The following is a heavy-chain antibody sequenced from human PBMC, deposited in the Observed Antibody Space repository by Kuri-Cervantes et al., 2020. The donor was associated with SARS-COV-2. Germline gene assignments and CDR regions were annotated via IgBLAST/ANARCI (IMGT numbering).Heavy chain of an antibody. D-gene: IGHD2-15*01. CDR1: GFSLRTSGVG. CDR3: AHRQNGIWVPYFDY. Sequence: SGPTLVKNTTTLTLTCNFTGFSLRTSGVGVGWIRQPPGKALEWLALIYWDDDKRYGPSLESRLTITKVTSKTQVVLTMTNMDPVDTATYYCAHRQNGIWVPYFDYWGQGTLVTVSS. J-gene: IGHJ4*02. V-gene: IGHV2-5*05. CDR2: IYWDDDK.